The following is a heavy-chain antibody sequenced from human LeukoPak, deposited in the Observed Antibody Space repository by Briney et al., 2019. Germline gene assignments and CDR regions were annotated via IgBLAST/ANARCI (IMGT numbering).Heavy chain of an antibody. V-gene: IGHV1-18*01. CDR3: ARDSRSRGWSYAFDI. Sequence: GASVKVSCRVSGSPLEDLFIHWVRQAPGQGLEWMGWISAYNGNTNYAQKLQGRVTMTTDTSTSTAYMELRSLRSDDTAVYYCARDSRSRGWSYAFDIWGQGTMVTVSS. D-gene: IGHD2-15*01. CDR2: ISAYNGNT. J-gene: IGHJ3*02. CDR1: GSPLEDLF.